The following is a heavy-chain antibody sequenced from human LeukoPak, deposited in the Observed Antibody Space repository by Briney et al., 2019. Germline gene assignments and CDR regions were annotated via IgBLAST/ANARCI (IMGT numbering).Heavy chain of an antibody. CDR1: GYTFTSYY. J-gene: IGHJ4*02. CDR3: AAEGQWSLVHYFNS. V-gene: IGHV1-46*01. Sequence: ASVKVSCKASGYTFTSYYIHWVRQAPGQGLEWMGIINPSGGSTTYAQKFQGRVAMTRDTSTSRVYMEVSSLRSEDTAVYFCAAEGQWSLVHYFNSWGQGTLVTVSS. D-gene: IGHD2-15*01. CDR2: INPSGGST.